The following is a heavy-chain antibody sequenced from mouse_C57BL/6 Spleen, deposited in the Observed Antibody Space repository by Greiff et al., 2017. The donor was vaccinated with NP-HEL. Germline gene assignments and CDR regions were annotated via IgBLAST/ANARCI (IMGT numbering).Heavy chain of an antibody. CDR3: AREGVLPYFDY. CDR1: GFTFSDYG. Sequence: DVMLVESGGGLVKPGGSLKLSCAASGFTFSDYGMHWVRQAPEKGLEWVAYISSGSSTIYYADTVKGRFTISRDNAKNTLFLQMTSLRSEDTAMYYCAREGVLPYFDYWGQGTTLTVSS. CDR2: ISSGSSTI. V-gene: IGHV5-17*01. J-gene: IGHJ2*01.